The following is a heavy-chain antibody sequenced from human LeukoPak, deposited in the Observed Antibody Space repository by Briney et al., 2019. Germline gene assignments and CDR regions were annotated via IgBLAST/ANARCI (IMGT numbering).Heavy chain of an antibody. J-gene: IGHJ4*02. D-gene: IGHD6-6*01. CDR2: IKQDGSEK. CDR1: GFTFSNYY. V-gene: IGHV3-7*01. Sequence: PGGSLRLSCAASGFTFSNYYISWVRQAPGKGLEWVANIKQDGSEKYYVDSVKGRFTVSRDNAKNPLLLQMNNLRVEDTAVYYCARDYRSSSGRSIDYWGQGTPVTVSS. CDR3: ARDYRSSSGRSIDY.